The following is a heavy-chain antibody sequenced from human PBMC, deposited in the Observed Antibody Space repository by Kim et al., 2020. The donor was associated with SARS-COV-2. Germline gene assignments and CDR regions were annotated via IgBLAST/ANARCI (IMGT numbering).Heavy chain of an antibody. V-gene: IGHV4-59*01. D-gene: IGHD3-10*01. J-gene: IGHJ4*02. CDR2: GST. CDR3: ARRGYYFDY. Sequence: GSTNYTPSLKSRVTISVDTSKNQFSLKLSSVTAADTAVYYCARRGYYFDYWGQGTLVTVSS.